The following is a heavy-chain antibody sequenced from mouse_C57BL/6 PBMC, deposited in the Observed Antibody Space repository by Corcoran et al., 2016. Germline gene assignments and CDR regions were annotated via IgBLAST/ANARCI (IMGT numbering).Heavy chain of an antibody. J-gene: IGHJ2*01. CDR2: INPNNGGT. D-gene: IGHD1-1*01. CDR3: ARYYYGSSLDY. Sequence: EVQLQQSGPELVKPGASVKISCKASGYTFTDYYMNWVKQSHGKSLEWIGDINPNNGGTSYNQKFKGKATLTVDKSSSTAYMELRSLTSEDSAIYYCARYYYGSSLDYWGQGTTLTVS. CDR1: GYTFTDYY. V-gene: IGHV1-26*01.